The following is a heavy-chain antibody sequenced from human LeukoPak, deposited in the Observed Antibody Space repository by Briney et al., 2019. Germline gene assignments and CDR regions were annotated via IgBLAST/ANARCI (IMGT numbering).Heavy chain of an antibody. CDR3: AKNSMKMRGLWDVVTEDYFDY. D-gene: IGHD2-21*02. CDR1: RFTFSSNA. CDR2: ISGSGGST. J-gene: IGHJ4*02. V-gene: IGHV3-23*01. Sequence: PGGSLRLSCAPSRFTFSSNAMTWVPQAPGKGLECLSTISGSGGSTYHADTVKGRFTISRDNSKNTLYLQMNSLRAEDTAVYYCAKNSMKMRGLWDVVTEDYFDYWGQGTLVTVSS.